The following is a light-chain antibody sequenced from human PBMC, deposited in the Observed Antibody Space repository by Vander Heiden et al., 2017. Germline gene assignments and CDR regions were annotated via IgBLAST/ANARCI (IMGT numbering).Light chain of an antibody. CDR2: GAS. CDR1: QTVSTTY. CDR3: HQFVNSLLT. Sequence: DIVLTHSPGTLSLSPGERATLSCRASQTVSTTYLAWYQQKPGQAPRLLIYGASTRATGIPDRFSGSGSGTDFTLTISRLEPEDFGVYYCHQFVNSLLTFGGGTKVEIK. J-gene: IGKJ4*01. V-gene: IGKV3-20*01.